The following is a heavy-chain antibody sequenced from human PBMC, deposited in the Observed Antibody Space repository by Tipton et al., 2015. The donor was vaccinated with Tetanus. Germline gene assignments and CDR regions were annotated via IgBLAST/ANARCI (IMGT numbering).Heavy chain of an antibody. CDR1: GYSFSSYY. V-gene: IGHV5-51*01. J-gene: IGHJ4*02. CDR2: IYPGDSDT. CDR3: ARAHCSDGVCNFDF. Sequence: QLVQSGAEVKKPGESLKISCKGSGYSFSSYYIAWVRRMPGKGLEWMGIIYPGDSDTRYSPSFQGQVTISVDKSINTAYLQWSSLKASDTSMFYCARAHCSDGVCNFDFWGQGALVTVAS. D-gene: IGHD2-15*01.